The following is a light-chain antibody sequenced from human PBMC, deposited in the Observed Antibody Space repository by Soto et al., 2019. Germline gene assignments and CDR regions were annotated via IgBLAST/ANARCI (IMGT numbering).Light chain of an antibody. Sequence: DIQMTQSPSTLSASVGDRVTITCRASQSISSWLAWYQQKPGKAPNLLIYDAPSLESGVPSRFSGSGSGTEFTLTISSLQPDDFATYYCQQYNSYSPWTFGQGTKVEIK. CDR2: DAP. CDR1: QSISSW. CDR3: QQYNSYSPWT. V-gene: IGKV1-5*01. J-gene: IGKJ1*01.